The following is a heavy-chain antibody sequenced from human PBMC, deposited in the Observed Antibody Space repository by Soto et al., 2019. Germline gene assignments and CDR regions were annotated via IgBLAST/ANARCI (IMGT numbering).Heavy chain of an antibody. Sequence: GGSLRLSCAASGFTFSSYAMSWVRQAPGKGLEWVSAISGSGGSTYYADSVKGRFTISRDNSKNTLYLQMNSLRAEDTAVYYCAKESAMVREPYYYYSGMDVWGQGTTVTVSS. CDR3: AKESAMVREPYYYYSGMDV. J-gene: IGHJ6*02. CDR2: ISGSGGST. D-gene: IGHD3-10*01. CDR1: GFTFSSYA. V-gene: IGHV3-23*01.